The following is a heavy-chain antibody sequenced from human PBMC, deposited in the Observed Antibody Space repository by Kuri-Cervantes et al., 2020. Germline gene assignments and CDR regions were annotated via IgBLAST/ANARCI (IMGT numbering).Heavy chain of an antibody. CDR1: GYTFTSYG. CDR3: ARGGGYYYDSSGTGGMDV. V-gene: IGHV1-8*02. CDR2: MNPNSGNT. J-gene: IGHJ6*02. D-gene: IGHD3-22*01. Sequence: ASVKVSCKASGYTFTSYGISWVRQATGQGLEWMGWMNPNSGNTGYAQKFQGRVTMTRNTSISTAYMELSSLRSEDTAVYYCARGGGYYYDSSGTGGMDVWGQGTTVTVSS.